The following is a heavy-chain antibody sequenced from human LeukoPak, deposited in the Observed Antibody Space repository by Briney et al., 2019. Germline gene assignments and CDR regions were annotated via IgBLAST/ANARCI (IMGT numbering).Heavy chain of an antibody. V-gene: IGHV1-69*01. CDR3: ARNRSDRRKIPPNWYFDL. CDR1: GGTFSSYA. D-gene: IGHD1-14*01. Sequence: GASVKVSCKASGGTFSSYAISWVRQAPGQGLEWMGGIIPIFGTANYAQKFQGRVTITADESTSTAYMELSSLRSEDTAVYYCARNRSDRRKIPPNWYFDLWGRGTLVTVSS. J-gene: IGHJ2*01. CDR2: IIPIFGTA.